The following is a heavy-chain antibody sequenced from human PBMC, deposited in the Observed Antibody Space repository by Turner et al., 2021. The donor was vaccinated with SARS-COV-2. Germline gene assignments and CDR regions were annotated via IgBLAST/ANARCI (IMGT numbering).Heavy chain of an antibody. J-gene: IGHJ3*02. CDR3: ARGYSSGWYQRGAFDI. CDR1: SNY. CDR2: IYSGGST. V-gene: IGHV3-53*01. D-gene: IGHD6-19*01. Sequence: SNYMSWVRQAPGKGLEWVPVIYSGGSTYYADSVKGRFTISRDNSKNTLYLQMNSLRAEDTAVYYCARGYSSGWYQRGAFDIWGQGTMVTVSS.